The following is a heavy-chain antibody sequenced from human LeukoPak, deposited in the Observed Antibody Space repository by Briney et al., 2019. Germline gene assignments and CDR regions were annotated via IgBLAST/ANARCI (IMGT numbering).Heavy chain of an antibody. CDR2: ISSSSSYI. CDR1: GFTFSSYW. D-gene: IGHD3-22*01. CDR3: ARDLDSSGYHDY. J-gene: IGHJ4*02. V-gene: IGHV3-21*01. Sequence: PGGSLRLSCTASGFTFSSYWMSWVRQAPGKGLEWVSSISSSSSYIYYADSVKGRFTISRDNAKNSLYLQMNSLRAEDTAVYYCARDLDSSGYHDYWGQGTLVTVSS.